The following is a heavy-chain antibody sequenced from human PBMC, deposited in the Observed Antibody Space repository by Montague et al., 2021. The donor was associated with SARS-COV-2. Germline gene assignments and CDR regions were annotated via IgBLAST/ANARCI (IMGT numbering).Heavy chain of an antibody. D-gene: IGHD3-3*01. CDR3: ARGLKWGFLGGYYYYMDV. J-gene: IGHJ6*03. CDR2: INHSGST. CDR1: GGSFSGYY. Sequence: SETLSLTCAVYGGSFSGYYWSWIRQPPGKGLEWIGEINHSGSTNYNPSLKSRVTISVDTSKNQFSLKLSSVTAADTAVYYCARGLKWGFLGGYYYYMDVWSKGTTVTVSS. V-gene: IGHV4-34*01.